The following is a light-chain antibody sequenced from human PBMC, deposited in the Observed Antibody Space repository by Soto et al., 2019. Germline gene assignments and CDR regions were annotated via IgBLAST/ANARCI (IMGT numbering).Light chain of an antibody. CDR1: QSVSSN. V-gene: IGKV3-11*01. CDR3: QQRSNWPLT. Sequence: EIVITQSPATLSVSPGERATLSCRASQSVSSNLAWYQQKPGQAPRLLIYDAFIRATGIPARFSGSESGTDFTLTISSLEPEDFAVYYCQQRSNWPLTFGQGTRLEI. J-gene: IGKJ5*01. CDR2: DAF.